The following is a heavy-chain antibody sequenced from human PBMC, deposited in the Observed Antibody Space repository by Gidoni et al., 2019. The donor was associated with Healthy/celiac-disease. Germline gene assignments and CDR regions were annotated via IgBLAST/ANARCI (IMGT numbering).Heavy chain of an antibody. CDR3: ARGPRSSGWYWDPYYYYGMDV. CDR2: ISYDGSNK. Sequence: QVQLVESGGGVVQPGRSLRLSCAASGFTFSSYAMHWVRQAPGKGLEWVAVISYDGSNKYYADSVKGRFTISRDNSKNTLYLQMNSLRAEDTAVYYCARGPRSSGWYWDPYYYYGMDVWGQGTTVTVSS. J-gene: IGHJ6*02. D-gene: IGHD6-19*01. CDR1: GFTFSSYA. V-gene: IGHV3-30-3*01.